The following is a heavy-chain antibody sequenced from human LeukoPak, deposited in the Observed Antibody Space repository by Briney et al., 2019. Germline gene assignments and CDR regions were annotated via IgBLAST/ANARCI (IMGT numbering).Heavy chain of an antibody. J-gene: IGHJ6*03. V-gene: IGHV1-69*13. CDR2: IIPIFGTA. Sequence: SVKVSCKAASGTFSNYVFSWVRQAPGQGLEWMGGIIPIFGTANYAQKFQGRVTITADESTSTAYMELSSLRSEDTAVYYCATSLTYCSSTSCPKEAYYYYMDVWGKGTTVTVSS. D-gene: IGHD2-2*01. CDR1: SGTFSNYV. CDR3: ATSLTYCSSTSCPKEAYYYYMDV.